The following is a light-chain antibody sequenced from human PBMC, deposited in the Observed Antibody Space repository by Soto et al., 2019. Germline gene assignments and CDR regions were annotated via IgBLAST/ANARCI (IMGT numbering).Light chain of an antibody. CDR3: HQYYTTPWT. CDR2: WAS. CDR1: QSVLYRSNNQNY. V-gene: IGKV4-1*01. J-gene: IGKJ1*01. Sequence: DIVMTQSPDSLTGALGERATINCKSSQSVLYRSNNQNYLTWYQQKPGQPPKLLIYWASTRASGVPDRFSGSGSGTDFTLTISSMQAEDVAVYYCHQYYTTPWTFGQGTKVEI.